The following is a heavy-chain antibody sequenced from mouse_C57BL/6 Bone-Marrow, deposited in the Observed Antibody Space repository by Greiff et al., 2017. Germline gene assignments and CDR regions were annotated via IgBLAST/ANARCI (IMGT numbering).Heavy chain of an antibody. J-gene: IGHJ4*01. CDR3: AIVDGYFYAMDY. CDR2: IHPSDSDT. V-gene: IGHV1-74*01. Sequence: QVQLQQPGAELVKPGASVKVSCKASGYTFTSYWMHWVKQRPGQGLEWIGRIHPSDSDTNYNQKFKGKATLTLYKSSSTAYMQLSSLTSEYSAVYYCAIVDGYFYAMDYWGQGTSVTVSS. D-gene: IGHD2-3*01. CDR1: GYTFTSYW.